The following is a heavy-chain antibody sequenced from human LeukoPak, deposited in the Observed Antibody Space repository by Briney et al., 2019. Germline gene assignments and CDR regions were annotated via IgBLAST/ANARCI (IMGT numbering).Heavy chain of an antibody. CDR2: ISYSSSTI. Sequence: PGGSLRLSCAASGFTFSSYSMNWARQAPGKGLEWVSYISYSSSTIYYADSVKGRFTISRDNGKNSLYLQMNSLRAEDTAVYYCAGAIAYCGGDCVGVDYWGQGTLVTVSS. CDR1: GFTFSSYS. D-gene: IGHD2-21*02. CDR3: AGAIAYCGGDCVGVDY. J-gene: IGHJ4*02. V-gene: IGHV3-48*01.